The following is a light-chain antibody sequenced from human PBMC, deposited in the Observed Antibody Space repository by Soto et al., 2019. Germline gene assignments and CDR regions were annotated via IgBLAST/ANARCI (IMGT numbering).Light chain of an antibody. CDR1: SSDIGASNF. J-gene: IGLJ1*01. CDR2: EAT. V-gene: IGLV2-11*01. CDR3: CSYADNYSYV. Sequence: QSVLTQPPSVSGSPGQSITVSCTGTSSDIGASNFVSWYQHLPGRAPKVIIFEATKRPSGVPDRFSGSKSGNTASLTISGLQAEDEADYYCCSYADNYSYVFGTGTKVSVL.